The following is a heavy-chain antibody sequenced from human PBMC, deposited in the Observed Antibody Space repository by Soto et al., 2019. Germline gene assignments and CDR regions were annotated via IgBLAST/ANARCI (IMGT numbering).Heavy chain of an antibody. D-gene: IGHD2-15*01. Sequence: SETLSLTCTVSGGSISSYYWSWIRQPPGKGLEWIGYIYYSGSTNYNPSLKSRVTISVDTSKNQFSLKLSSVTAADTAVYYCARGHGYCSGGSCRGWFDPWGQGTLVTVSS. J-gene: IGHJ5*02. CDR3: ARGHGYCSGGSCRGWFDP. V-gene: IGHV4-59*01. CDR2: IYYSGST. CDR1: GGSISSYY.